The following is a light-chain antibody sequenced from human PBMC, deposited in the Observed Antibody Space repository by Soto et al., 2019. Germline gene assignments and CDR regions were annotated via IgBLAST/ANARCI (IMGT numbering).Light chain of an antibody. CDR1: SSDVGGYNY. CDR3: SSYAGSNNVV. Sequence: QSVLTQPPSASGSPGQSVTISCTGTSSDVGGYNYVSWYQQYPGKAPKLMIYEVSKWPSGVPDRFSGSKPGNTASLTVSGLQADDEADYYCSSYAGSNNVVFGGGTKVTVL. V-gene: IGLV2-8*01. J-gene: IGLJ2*01. CDR2: EVS.